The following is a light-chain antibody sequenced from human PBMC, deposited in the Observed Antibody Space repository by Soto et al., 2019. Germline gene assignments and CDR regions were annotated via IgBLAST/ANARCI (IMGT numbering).Light chain of an antibody. V-gene: IGLV2-14*01. CDR1: SSDIGDYDY. J-gene: IGLJ1*01. CDR3: NSYASGNARV. CDR2: EVS. Sequence: QSALTQPASVSGSPGQSTTISCTGTSSDIGDYDYVSWYQQHPGKAPKLLISEVSNRPSGVSNRFSGSKSGNTASLTISGLQAEDEADYYCNSYASGNARVFGTGTKVTVL.